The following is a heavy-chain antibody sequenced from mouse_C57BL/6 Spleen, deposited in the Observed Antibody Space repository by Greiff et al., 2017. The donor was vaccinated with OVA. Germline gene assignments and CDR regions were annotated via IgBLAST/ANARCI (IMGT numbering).Heavy chain of an antibody. V-gene: IGHV1-66*01. D-gene: IGHD3-3*01. CDR1: GYSFTSYY. CDR2: IYPGSGNT. Sequence: QVQLQQSGPELVKPGASVKISCKASGYSFTSYYIHWVKQRPGQGLEWIGWIYPGSGNTKYNEKFKGKATLTADTSSSTAYMQLSSLTSEDAAVYYCASGRGRWDYFDYWGQGTTLTVSS. J-gene: IGHJ2*01. CDR3: ASGRGRWDYFDY.